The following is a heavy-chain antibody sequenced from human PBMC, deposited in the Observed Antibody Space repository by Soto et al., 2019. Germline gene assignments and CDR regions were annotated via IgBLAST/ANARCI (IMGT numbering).Heavy chain of an antibody. V-gene: IGHV3-74*01. CDR1: GFTFTRYW. Sequence: LILSCEASGFTFTRYWMHWVRQAPEKGLVWVSRINTDGTTTSYADSVKGRFTISRDNAQNTLHLQMDSLRAEDTAVYYCARVLEAYSDGYYYNYYAMDVWGQGTTVTVSS. CDR2: INTDGTTT. J-gene: IGHJ6*02. CDR3: ARVLEAYSDGYYYNYYAMDV. D-gene: IGHD2-21*01.